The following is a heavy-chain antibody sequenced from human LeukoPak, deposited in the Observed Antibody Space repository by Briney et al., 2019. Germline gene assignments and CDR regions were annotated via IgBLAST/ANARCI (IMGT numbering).Heavy chain of an antibody. CDR1: GVIFSNFA. Sequence: SVKVSCKASGVIFSNFAFNWVRQAPGHGLEWMGRIIPILDLAHYTQKFQGRLTITADKSTNTSYMELTSLTAEDTAVYYCARDETTLGADYSNYIFDYWGQGTLVTVSS. J-gene: IGHJ4*02. D-gene: IGHD4-11*01. CDR2: IIPILDLA. V-gene: IGHV1-69*04. CDR3: ARDETTLGADYSNYIFDY.